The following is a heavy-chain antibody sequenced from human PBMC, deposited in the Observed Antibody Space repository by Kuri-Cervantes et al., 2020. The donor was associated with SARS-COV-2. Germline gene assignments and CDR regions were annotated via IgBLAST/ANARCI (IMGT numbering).Heavy chain of an antibody. D-gene: IGHD6-19*01. V-gene: IGHV1-69*04. J-gene: IGHJ4*02. CDR1: GCSFSSYS. CDR3: ARETSRTSGTGYYFDY. CDR2: IIPIVGVP. Sequence: SVKVSCKTSGCSFSSYSISWVRQAPGQGLEWMGRIIPIVGVPNYAQNFQGRVTITADTSKSTAYVELSSLRSEDTAVYHCARETSRTSGTGYYFDYGGQGTLVTVSS.